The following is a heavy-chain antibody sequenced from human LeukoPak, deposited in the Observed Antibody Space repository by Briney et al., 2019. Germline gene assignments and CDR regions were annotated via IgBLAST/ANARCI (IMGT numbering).Heavy chain of an antibody. CDR3: AKGGGWLQSAYYLDY. D-gene: IGHD5-24*01. J-gene: IGHJ4*02. V-gene: IGHV3-9*01. CDR1: GFTFDDYA. Sequence: PGGSLRLSCAASGFTFDDYAMHWVRQAPGKGLEWVSGISWNSGSIGYADSVKGRFAISRDNAKNSLYLQMNSLRAEGTALYYCAKGGGWLQSAYYLDYWGQGTLVTVSS. CDR2: ISWNSGSI.